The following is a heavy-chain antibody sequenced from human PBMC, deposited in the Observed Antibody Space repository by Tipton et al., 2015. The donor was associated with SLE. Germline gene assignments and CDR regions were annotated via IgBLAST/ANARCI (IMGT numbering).Heavy chain of an antibody. D-gene: IGHD2-15*01. CDR1: GDSIRSGYYY. Sequence: TLSLTCTVSGDSIRSGYYYWSWIRQPAGKGLEWIGRIYTSGSTHYNPSLKSRVTISVDTSNNQFSLKLTSVTAADTAVYYCARSVLAYRSGGFEYWGQGTPVTVSS. V-gene: IGHV4-61*02. J-gene: IGHJ4*02. CDR3: ARSVLAYRSGGFEY. CDR2: IYTSGST.